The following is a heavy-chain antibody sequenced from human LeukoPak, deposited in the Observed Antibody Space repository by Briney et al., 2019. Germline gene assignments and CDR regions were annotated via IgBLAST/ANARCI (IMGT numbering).Heavy chain of an antibody. D-gene: IGHD3-10*01. V-gene: IGHV5-51*01. J-gene: IGHJ5*02. CDR1: GYSFTSYW. CDR2: IYPGDSDT. Sequence: GESLKISCMGSGYSFTSYWIGWVRQLPGKGLEWMGIIYPGDSDTRYSPSFQGQVTISADKSISTAYLQWSSLKASDTAMYYCARKVLRGSGWFDPWGQGTLVTVSS. CDR3: ARKVLRGSGWFDP.